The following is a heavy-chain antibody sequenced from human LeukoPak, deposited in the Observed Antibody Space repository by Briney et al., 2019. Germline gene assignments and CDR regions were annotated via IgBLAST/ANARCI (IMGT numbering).Heavy chain of an antibody. CDR1: GFTFSSYG. D-gene: IGHD2-2*01. J-gene: IGHJ3*02. CDR3: ARDSRAIIRMPNAFDI. Sequence: GGSLRLSCAASGFTFSSYGMHWVRQAPGKGLEWVAFIRYDGSNKYYADSVKGRFTISRDNSKNTLYLQMNSLRAEDTAVYYCARDSRAIIRMPNAFDIWGQGTMVTVSS. CDR2: IRYDGSNK. V-gene: IGHV3-30*02.